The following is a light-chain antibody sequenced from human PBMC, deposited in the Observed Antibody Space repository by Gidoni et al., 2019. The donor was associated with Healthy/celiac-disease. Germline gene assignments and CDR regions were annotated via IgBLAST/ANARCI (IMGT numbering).Light chain of an antibody. CDR2: GAS. V-gene: IGKV3-15*01. CDR1: QSVDSN. CDR3: QQYNNWPFT. J-gene: IGKJ3*01. Sequence: EIAMTQSPATLSVSPGERATLSCRASQSVDSNLAWYQQKPGQAPRLLIYGASTRATGIPARFSGSGSGTEFTLTISSLQSEDFAVYYCQQYNNWPFTFGPGTKVDIK.